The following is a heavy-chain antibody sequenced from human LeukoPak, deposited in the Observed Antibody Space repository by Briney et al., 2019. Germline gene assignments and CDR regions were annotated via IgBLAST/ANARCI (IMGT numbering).Heavy chain of an antibody. J-gene: IGHJ6*02. CDR3: ARGMEYCSSTSCYNDFYYGMDV. Sequence: GGSLRLSCAASGFTVSSNYMSWVRQAPGKGLEWVSVIYSGGSPYYADSVKGRFTISRDNSKNTLYLQMNSLRAEDTAVYYCARGMEYCSSTSCYNDFYYGMDVWGQGTTVTVSS. D-gene: IGHD2-2*02. V-gene: IGHV3-66*01. CDR1: GFTVSSNY. CDR2: IYSGGSP.